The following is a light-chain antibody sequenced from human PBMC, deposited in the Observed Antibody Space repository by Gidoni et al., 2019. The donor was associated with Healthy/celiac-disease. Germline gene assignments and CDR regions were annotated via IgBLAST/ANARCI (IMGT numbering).Light chain of an antibody. V-gene: IGLV6-57*04. CDR1: SGSIASNY. J-gene: IGLJ3*02. CDR2: EDH. Sequence: FMLTQPHSVSEAQGQTVTISCTRSSGSIASNYVQWYQQHPGSAPTTVIYEDHQRPSGVPDRFSGSIDSSSNSASLTISGLKTEDEADYYCQSYDISKDGVFGGGIKLTVL. CDR3: QSYDISKDGV.